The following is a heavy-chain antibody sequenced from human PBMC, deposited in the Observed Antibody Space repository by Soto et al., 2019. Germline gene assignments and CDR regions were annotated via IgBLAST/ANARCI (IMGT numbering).Heavy chain of an antibody. V-gene: IGHV4-59*01. Sequence: SETLSLTCTVSGGSISSYYWSWIRQPPGKGLEWIGYIYYSGSTNYNPSLKSRVTISVDTSKNQFSLKLSSVTAADTAVYYCAAGDSGYWGQGTLVTVSS. CDR1: GGSISSYY. D-gene: IGHD1-26*01. CDR2: IYYSGST. CDR3: AAGDSGY. J-gene: IGHJ4*02.